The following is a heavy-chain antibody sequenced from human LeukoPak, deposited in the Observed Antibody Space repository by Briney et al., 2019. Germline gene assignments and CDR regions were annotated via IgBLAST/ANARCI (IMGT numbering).Heavy chain of an antibody. J-gene: IGHJ3*02. D-gene: IGHD3-3*01. CDR1: GGSISSGSYN. V-gene: IGHV4-61*02. Sequence: PAETLSLTCTVSGGSISSGSYNWSWIRQPAGQGREWIVRIYTSGSINYNPSLKGRVTISVDTSKNQISLKLSSVTAADTAVYYCARETYYDVEGRLGAFDIWGQGTMVTVSS. CDR2: IYTSGSI. CDR3: ARETYYDVEGRLGAFDI.